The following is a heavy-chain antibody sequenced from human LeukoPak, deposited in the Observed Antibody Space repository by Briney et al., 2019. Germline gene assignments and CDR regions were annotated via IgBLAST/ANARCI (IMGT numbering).Heavy chain of an antibody. V-gene: IGHV3-23*01. CDR3: AKCTTGNTHYPIDY. CDR2: IGGSGGST. CDR1: GFTVSSNY. D-gene: IGHD4-17*01. J-gene: IGHJ4*02. Sequence: GGSLRLSCAASGFTVSSNYMSWVRQAPGKVLEWVSAIGGSGGSTYYADSVKGRFTISRDNSKNTLYLQMNSLRVEDTAAYYCAKCTTGNTHYPIDYWGQGTLVTVSS.